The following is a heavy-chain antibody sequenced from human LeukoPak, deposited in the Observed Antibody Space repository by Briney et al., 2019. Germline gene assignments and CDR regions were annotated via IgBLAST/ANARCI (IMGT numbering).Heavy chain of an antibody. CDR1: GFTFSSYA. D-gene: IGHD3-9*01. J-gene: IGHJ4*02. V-gene: IGHV3-30-3*01. CDR2: ISYDGSNK. Sequence: PGGSLRLSCAASGFTFSSYAMHWVRQAPGKGLEWVAVISYDGSNKYYADSVKGRFTISRDNSKNTLYLQMNSLRAEDTAVYYCARGWYFDRYFDYWGQGTLVTVSS. CDR3: ARGWYFDRYFDY.